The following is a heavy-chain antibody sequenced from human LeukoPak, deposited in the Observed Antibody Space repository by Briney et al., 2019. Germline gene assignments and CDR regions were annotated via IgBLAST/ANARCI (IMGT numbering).Heavy chain of an antibody. CDR1: GFTFSSYG. CDR3: ARRRDSGSLQHFDY. Sequence: GGSLRLSCAASGFTFSSYGMHWVRQAPGKGLEWVAFIRYDGSNKYYADSVKGRFTISRDNAKNSLYLQMNSLRAEDTAVYYCARRRDSGSLQHFDYWGQGTLVTVSS. CDR2: IRYDGSNK. V-gene: IGHV3-30*02. J-gene: IGHJ4*02. D-gene: IGHD1-26*01.